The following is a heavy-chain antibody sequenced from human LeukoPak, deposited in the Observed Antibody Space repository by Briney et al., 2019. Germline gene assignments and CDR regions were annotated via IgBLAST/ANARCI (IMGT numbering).Heavy chain of an antibody. CDR1: GGSISSSSYY. CDR2: IYYSGST. CDR3: ARDRSGLDTRRVPKPHYFDY. J-gene: IGHJ4*02. D-gene: IGHD5-18*01. Sequence: PSETLSLTCTVSGGSISSSSYYWGWIRQPPGKGLEWIGSIYYSGSTYYNPSLKSRVTISVDTSKNQFSLKLSSVTAADTAVYYCARDRSGLDTRRVPKPHYFDYWGQGTLVTVSS. V-gene: IGHV4-39*07.